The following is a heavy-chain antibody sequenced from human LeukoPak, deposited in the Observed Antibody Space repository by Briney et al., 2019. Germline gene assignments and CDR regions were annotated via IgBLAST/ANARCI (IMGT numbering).Heavy chain of an antibody. CDR3: ARLRRETYYDFWSGYQGSPYGMDV. CDR1: GYTFTSYY. CDR2: INPSGGST. Sequence: ASVKVSCKASGYTFTSYYMHWVRQAPGQGLEWMGIINPSGGSTSYAQKFQGRVTMTRDTSTSTVYMELSSLRSEDTAVYYCARLRRETYYDFWSGYQGSPYGMDVWGQGTTVTVSS. J-gene: IGHJ6*02. D-gene: IGHD3-3*01. V-gene: IGHV1-46*01.